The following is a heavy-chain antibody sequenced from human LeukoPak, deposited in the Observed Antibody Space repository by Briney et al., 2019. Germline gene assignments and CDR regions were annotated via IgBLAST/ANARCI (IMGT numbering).Heavy chain of an antibody. J-gene: IGHJ4*02. V-gene: IGHV3-23*01. Sequence: PGGSLRLSCAASGFTFSSYAMSWVRQAPGKGLEWVSAISGSGGSTYYADSVKGRFTISRDNSKNTLYLQMNSLRAEDTAVYYCAKYSSSWPRVAGGFDYWGQGTLVTVSS. CDR1: GFTFSSYA. CDR3: AKYSSSWPRVAGGFDY. CDR2: ISGSGGST. D-gene: IGHD6-13*01.